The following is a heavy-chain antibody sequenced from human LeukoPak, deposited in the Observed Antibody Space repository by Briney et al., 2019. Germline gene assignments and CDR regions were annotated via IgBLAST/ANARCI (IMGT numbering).Heavy chain of an antibody. D-gene: IGHD6-19*01. Sequence: SVKVSCKASGGTFSSYAISWVRQAPGQGLEWMGGIIPIFGTANYAQKFQGRVTITTDESTSTAYMELCSLRSEDTAVYYCARGLGTQYIAVAGDFDYWGQGTLVTVSS. V-gene: IGHV1-69*05. CDR1: GGTFSSYA. J-gene: IGHJ4*02. CDR3: ARGLGTQYIAVAGDFDY. CDR2: IIPIFGTA.